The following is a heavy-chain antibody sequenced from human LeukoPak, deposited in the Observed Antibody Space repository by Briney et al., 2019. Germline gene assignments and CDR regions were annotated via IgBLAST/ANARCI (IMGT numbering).Heavy chain of an antibody. CDR1: GFMFSDYS. CDR2: ISTSSSAI. D-gene: IGHD3-3*01. V-gene: IGHV3-48*01. Sequence: GGSLRLSCAASGFMFSDYSMNWVRQAPGKGLEWVAYISTSSSAIYYAYSVKGRFTISRDNSKNTLYLQMNSLRAEDTAVYYCAKEDAYDFWSGYYRELPLDYWGQGTLVTVSS. CDR3: AKEDAYDFWSGYYRELPLDY. J-gene: IGHJ4*02.